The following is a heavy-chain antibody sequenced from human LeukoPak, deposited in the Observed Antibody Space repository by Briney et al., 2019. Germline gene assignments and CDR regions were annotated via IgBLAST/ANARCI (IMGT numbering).Heavy chain of an antibody. V-gene: IGHV3-7*01. D-gene: IGHD1-26*01. CDR3: ARDVGGSLDY. Sequence: GGSLRLSCAASGFTFSTYWMAWVRQAPGKGLEWVANIKGDESARHQADSVKGRFTISRDNAKKSVYLQMSSLRGEDTPVYYCARDVGGSLDYWGQGTLVTVSS. CDR1: GFTFSTYW. J-gene: IGHJ4*02. CDR2: IKGDESAR.